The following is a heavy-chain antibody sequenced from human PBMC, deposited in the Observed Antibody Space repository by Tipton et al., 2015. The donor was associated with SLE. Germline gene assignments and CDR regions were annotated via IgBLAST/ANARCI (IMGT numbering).Heavy chain of an antibody. V-gene: IGHV4-39*07. D-gene: IGHD6-19*01. CDR2: VDSGGST. CDR3: VKGQEVAATNYYYYMDV. J-gene: IGHJ6*03. CDR1: GGSINRSPYY. Sequence: TLSLTCAVSGGSINRSPYYWAWIRQSPGKGLEWIGSVDSGGSTYSNPSLTTRVTISVDTSRSQVSLRVSSVTAADTAKYYCVKGQEVAATNYYYYMDVWGKGTTVTVS.